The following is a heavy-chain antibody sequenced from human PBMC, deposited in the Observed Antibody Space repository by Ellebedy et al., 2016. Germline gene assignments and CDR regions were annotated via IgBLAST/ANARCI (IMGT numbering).Heavy chain of an antibody. CDR1: GGSFSSYY. D-gene: IGHD1-26*01. V-gene: IGHV4-59*08. CDR2: IYYSGST. CDR3: ARLEGSVDSTLYRGLFGGTYYGFDY. Sequence: SETLSLTCTVSGGSFSSYYWSWIRQPPGKGLEWIGYIYYSGSTNYNPSLKSRVTISVDTSKNQFSLKLSSVTAADTAVYYCARLEGSVDSTLYRGLFGGTYYGFDYWGQGTPVTVFS. J-gene: IGHJ4*02.